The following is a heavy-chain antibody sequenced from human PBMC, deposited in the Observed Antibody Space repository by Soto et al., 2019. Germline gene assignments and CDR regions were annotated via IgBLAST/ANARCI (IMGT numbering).Heavy chain of an antibody. V-gene: IGHV4-34*01. D-gene: IGHD6-19*01. J-gene: IGHJ4*02. CDR1: GGSFSGYY. Sequence: PSETLSLTCAVYGGSFSGYYWSWIRQPPEKGLEWIGEINHSGSTNYNPSLKSRVTISVDRSKNQFSLKLSSVTAADTAVYYCARGEMAVNYWGQGTLVTVSS. CDR2: INHSGST. CDR3: ARGEMAVNY.